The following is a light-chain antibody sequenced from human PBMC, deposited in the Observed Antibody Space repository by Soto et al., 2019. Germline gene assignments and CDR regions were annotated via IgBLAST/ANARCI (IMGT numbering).Light chain of an antibody. CDR1: QSVSSSY. CDR2: GAS. Sequence: EIVLTQSPGTLSLSPGEIATLSFSASQSVSSSYLAWYQQKPGQAPRLLIYGASSRATGIPDRFSGSGSGTDFTLAISSLEPEDFVVYYCQQLDSYPITFGQGTRLEIK. CDR3: QQLDSYPIT. V-gene: IGKV3-20*01. J-gene: IGKJ5*01.